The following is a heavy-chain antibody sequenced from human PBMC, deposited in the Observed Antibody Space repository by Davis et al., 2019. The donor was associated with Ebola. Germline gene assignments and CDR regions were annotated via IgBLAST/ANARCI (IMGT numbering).Heavy chain of an antibody. CDR2: LGTRATTT. CDR3: ARDRPLDFFFGDYYGMDV. CDR1: GFTFSSYA. Sequence: GESLKISCAASGFTFSSYAMSWVRQAPGKGLEWVSTLGTRATTTYYADSVKGRFTISRDNSKNTLYLQMNSLRAEDTAVYYCARDRPLDFFFGDYYGMDVWGQGTTVTVSS. V-gene: IGHV3-23*01. D-gene: IGHD3-16*01. J-gene: IGHJ6*02.